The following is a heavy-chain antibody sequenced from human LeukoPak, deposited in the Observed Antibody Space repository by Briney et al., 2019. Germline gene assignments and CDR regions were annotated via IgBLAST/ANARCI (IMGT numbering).Heavy chain of an antibody. D-gene: IGHD3-3*01. CDR3: ASGYYDFWSGYYGAFGY. Sequence: SETLSLTCAVYGGSFSGYYWSWIRQPPGKGLEWIGEINHSGSTNYNPSLKSRVTISVDTSKNQFSLKLSSVTAADTAVYYCASGYYDFWSGYYGAFGYWGQGTLVTVSS. CDR2: INHSGST. V-gene: IGHV4-34*01. CDR1: GGSFSGYY. J-gene: IGHJ4*02.